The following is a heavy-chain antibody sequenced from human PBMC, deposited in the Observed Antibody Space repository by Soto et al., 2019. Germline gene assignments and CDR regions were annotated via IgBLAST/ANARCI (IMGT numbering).Heavy chain of an antibody. CDR1: VYTFTRYG. CDR3: AREYGSGSRFDY. CDR2: ISAYNGNT. J-gene: IGHJ4*02. V-gene: IGHV1-18*01. Sequence: QVQLVQSGAEVKKPGASVKVSCKASVYTFTRYGISWVRQAPGQGLEWMGWISAYNGNTNYAQKRQGRVTMTTDTSTSTAYMGLRSLRSADKSVYYCAREYGSGSRFDYWGQGTLVTVSS. D-gene: IGHD3-10*01.